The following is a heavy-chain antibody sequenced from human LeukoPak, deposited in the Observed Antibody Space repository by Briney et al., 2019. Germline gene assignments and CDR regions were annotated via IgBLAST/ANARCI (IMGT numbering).Heavy chain of an antibody. J-gene: IGHJ4*02. V-gene: IGHV4-59*01. CDR3: ARGTLTGRVVYLDY. Sequence: SETLSLTCTVSGGSISSYYWSWIRQPPGKGLEWIGYIYYSGSTNYNPSLKSRVTISLDKSKDQFSLKLSSVTAADTAVYYCARGTLTGRVVYLDYWGQGTLVTVSS. CDR2: IYYSGST. CDR1: GGSISSYY. D-gene: IGHD3-9*01.